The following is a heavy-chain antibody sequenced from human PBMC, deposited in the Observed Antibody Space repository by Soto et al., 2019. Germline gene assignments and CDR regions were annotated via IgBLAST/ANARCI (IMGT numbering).Heavy chain of an antibody. Sequence: PSETLSLTCAVYGGSFSCYYLSWIRQPPGKGLEWIGEINHSGSTNYNPSLKSRVTISVDTSKNHFSLKLSSVTAADTAVYYCATIKLGSNRLDYWGQGTLVTVSS. CDR3: ATIKLGSNRLDY. CDR1: GGSFSCYY. V-gene: IGHV4-34*01. J-gene: IGHJ4*02. D-gene: IGHD3-10*01. CDR2: INHSGST.